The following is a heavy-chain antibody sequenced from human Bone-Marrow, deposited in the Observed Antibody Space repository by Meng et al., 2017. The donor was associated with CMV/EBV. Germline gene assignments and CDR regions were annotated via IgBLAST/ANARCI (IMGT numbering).Heavy chain of an antibody. CDR1: GGSISSYY. D-gene: IGHD6-6*01. Sequence: SETLSLTCTVPGGSISSYYWSWIRQPPGKGLEWIGYIYYSGSTNYNPSLKSRVTISVDTSKNQFSLKLSSVTAADTAVYYCARGVAKSSSIAAPFDYWGQGTLVTVSS. CDR2: IYYSGST. V-gene: IGHV4-59*01. J-gene: IGHJ4*02. CDR3: ARGVAKSSSIAAPFDY.